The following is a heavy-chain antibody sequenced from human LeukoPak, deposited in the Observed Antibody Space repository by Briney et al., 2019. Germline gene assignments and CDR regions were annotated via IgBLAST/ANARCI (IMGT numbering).Heavy chain of an antibody. V-gene: IGHV3-23*01. D-gene: IGHD6-19*01. CDR3: AKVSSIAVAGTIDY. Sequence: GSLRLSCAASGFTFSSYAMSWVRQAPGKGLEWVSAISGSGGSTYYADSVKGRFTISRDNSKNTLYLQMNSLRAEDTAVYYCAKVSSIAVAGTIDYWGQGTLVTVSS. CDR2: ISGSGGST. CDR1: GFTFSSYA. J-gene: IGHJ4*02.